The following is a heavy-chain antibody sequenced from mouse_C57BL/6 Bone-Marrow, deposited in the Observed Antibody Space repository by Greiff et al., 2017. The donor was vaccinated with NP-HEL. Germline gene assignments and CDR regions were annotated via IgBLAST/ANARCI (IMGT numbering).Heavy chain of an antibody. CDR3: ARLTHYGNYEDY. CDR2: ISGGGGNT. J-gene: IGHJ2*01. D-gene: IGHD2-1*01. V-gene: IGHV5-9*01. Sequence: EVHLVESGGGLVKPGGSLKLSCAASGFTFSSYPMSWVRQTPEKRLEWVATISGGGGNTYYPDSVKGRFTISRDNAKNTLYLQMSRLRSEDTALYYCARLTHYGNYEDYWGQGTTLTVSS. CDR1: GFTFSSYP.